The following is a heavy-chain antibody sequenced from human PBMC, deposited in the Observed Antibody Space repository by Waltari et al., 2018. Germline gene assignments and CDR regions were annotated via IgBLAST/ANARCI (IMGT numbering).Heavy chain of an antibody. CDR2: INYSGET. CDR3: ARGRPSGSGRGFDY. CDR1: GESFSGSS. Sequence: QVQLQQWGAGVLKTSETLLLTCAVYGESFSGSSWTWIRQPPGKRPEWIGEINYSGETNDNPSLRSRVKTSIDVSKNQFSLTLTSVIAADTAVYYCARGRPSGSGRGFDYWGRGTLVTVSP. V-gene: IGHV4-34*01. D-gene: IGHD3-10*01. J-gene: IGHJ4*02.